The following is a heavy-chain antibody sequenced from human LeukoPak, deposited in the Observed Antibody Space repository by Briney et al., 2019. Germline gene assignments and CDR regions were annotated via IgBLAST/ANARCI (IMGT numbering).Heavy chain of an antibody. V-gene: IGHV3-74*01. CDR3: ATDRYSYGYVPYNWFDP. D-gene: IGHD5-18*01. CDR1: GFTFGDYA. CDR2: INSDGSST. Sequence: PGGSLRLSCTASGFTFGDYAMSWFRQAPGKGLEWVSRINSDGSSTSYADSVKGRFTISRDNAKNTLYLQMNSLRAEDTAVYYCATDRYSYGYVPYNWFDPWGQGTLVTVSS. J-gene: IGHJ5*02.